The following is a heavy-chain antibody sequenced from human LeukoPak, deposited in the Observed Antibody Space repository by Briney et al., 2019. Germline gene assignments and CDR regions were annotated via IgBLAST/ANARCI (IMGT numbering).Heavy chain of an antibody. Sequence: PSETLSLTCTVSGGSISSYYWSWIRQPPGKGLEWIGYIYYSGSTNYNPSLKSRVTISVDTSKNQFSLKLSSVTAADTAVYYCARDGDRAVVPAAMRGWFDPWGQGTLVTVSS. CDR1: GGSISSYY. D-gene: IGHD2-2*01. CDR2: IYYSGST. CDR3: ARDGDRAVVPAAMRGWFDP. J-gene: IGHJ5*02. V-gene: IGHV4-59*01.